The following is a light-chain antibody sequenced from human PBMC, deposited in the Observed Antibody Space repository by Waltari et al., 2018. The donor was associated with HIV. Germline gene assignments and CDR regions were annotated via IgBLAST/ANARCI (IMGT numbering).Light chain of an antibody. J-gene: IGLJ2*01. CDR2: SNK. V-gene: IGLV1-44*01. CDR1: SSNIGSNT. Sequence: QSVLTQPPSASGTPGQRVTISCSGSSSNIGSNTVNWYQQLPGTAPKLLIYSNKRRPSGVPDRFAGSKSGTSASLASSGLQSEDEADYYCAAWDDSLRGVFGGGTKLTVL. CDR3: AAWDDSLRGV.